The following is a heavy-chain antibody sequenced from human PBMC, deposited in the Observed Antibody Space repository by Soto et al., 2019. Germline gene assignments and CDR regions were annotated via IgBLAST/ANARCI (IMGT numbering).Heavy chain of an antibody. V-gene: IGHV4-30-4*01. CDR1: GGSIGSGDYY. D-gene: IGHD3-9*01. CDR3: AGVGVAYFDILTGL. CDR2: IFYSGST. J-gene: IGHJ3*01. Sequence: QVQLQESGPRLVKPSQTLSLTCTVSGGSIGSGDYYWSWIRQPPGKGLEWIGYIFYSGSTHYNPSLESRVTISIDTSKNQFSLKLSSVTAADTAVYYCAGVGVAYFDILTGLWGQGTMVTVSS.